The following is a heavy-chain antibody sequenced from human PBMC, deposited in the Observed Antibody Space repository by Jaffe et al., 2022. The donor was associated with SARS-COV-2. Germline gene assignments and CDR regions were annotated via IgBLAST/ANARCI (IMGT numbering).Heavy chain of an antibody. CDR1: GFTFSNAW. CDR2: IKSKTDGGTT. J-gene: IGHJ4*02. V-gene: IGHV3-15*01. CDR3: TTDYSGSSHDWDY. D-gene: IGHD1-26*01. Sequence: EVQLVESGGGLVKPGGSLRLSCAASGFTFSNAWMSWVRQAPGKGLEWVGRIKSKTDGGTTDYAAPVKGRFTISRDDSKNTLYLQMNSLKTEDTAVYYCTTDYSGSSHDWDYWGQGTLVTVSS.